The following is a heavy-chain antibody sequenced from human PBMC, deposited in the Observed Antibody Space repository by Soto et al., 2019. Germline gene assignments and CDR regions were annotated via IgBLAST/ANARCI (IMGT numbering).Heavy chain of an antibody. CDR3: AKEGRTRGGGYFDF. CDR1: GFTFSRYA. D-gene: IGHD3-10*01. J-gene: IGHJ4*02. CDR2: ISGGGGST. V-gene: IGHV3-23*01. Sequence: EVQLLESGGGLVQPGGSLRLSCAASGFTFSRYAMSWVRQAPGKGLAWVSAISGGGGSTYYADSVKGRFTISRDNSKNTLYLQMNSMRAEDTAVYYCAKEGRTRGGGYFDFWGQGTLVTVSS.